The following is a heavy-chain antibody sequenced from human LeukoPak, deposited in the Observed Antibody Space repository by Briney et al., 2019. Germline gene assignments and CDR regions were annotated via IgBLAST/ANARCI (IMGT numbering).Heavy chain of an antibody. CDR3: ARVGPIVATIGGHYFDY. D-gene: IGHD5-12*01. CDR1: RGTLQHHC. V-gene: IGHV1-69*04. J-gene: IGHJ4*02. CDR2: IIPILGIA. Sequence: SVKVPCKASRGTLQHHCHILVQQAPGPRVEWIGRIIPILGIANYAQKFQSRVTITADKSTSTAYMELSSLRSEDTAVYYCARVGPIVATIGGHYFDYWGQGTLVTVSS.